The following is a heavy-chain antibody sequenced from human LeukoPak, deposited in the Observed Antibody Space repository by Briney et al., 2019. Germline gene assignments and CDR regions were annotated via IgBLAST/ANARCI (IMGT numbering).Heavy chain of an antibody. CDR3: ARFSIYYGMDV. Sequence: PSETLSLTCAVYGGSFSGYYWSWIRQPPGKGLEWIGYIYYSGSTNYNPSLKSRVTISVDTSKNQFSLKLSSVTAADTAVYYCARFSIYYGMDVWGQGTTVTVSS. V-gene: IGHV4-59*01. CDR2: IYYSGST. CDR1: GGSFSGYY. J-gene: IGHJ6*02. D-gene: IGHD2/OR15-2a*01.